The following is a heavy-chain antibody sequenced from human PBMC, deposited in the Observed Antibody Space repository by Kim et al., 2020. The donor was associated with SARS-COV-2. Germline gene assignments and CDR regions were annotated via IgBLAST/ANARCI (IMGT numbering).Heavy chain of an antibody. D-gene: IGHD6-13*01. CDR3: ARLIRIAASGPPDH. V-gene: IGHV4-39*01. J-gene: IGHJ4*02. Sequence: YTPSLESRVTMSFDTSKNQFSLRLTSVTAADTAIYYCARLIRIAASGPPDHWGRGTLVTVSS.